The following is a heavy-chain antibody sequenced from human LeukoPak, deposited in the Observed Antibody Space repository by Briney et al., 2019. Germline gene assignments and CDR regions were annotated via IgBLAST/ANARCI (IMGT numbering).Heavy chain of an antibody. CDR1: GGSFSGYY. J-gene: IGHJ5*02. CDR3: ARDVNLRGVPTHNWFDP. V-gene: IGHV4-34*01. D-gene: IGHD3-10*01. Sequence: SETLSLTCAVYGGSFSGYYWSWIRQPPGKGLEWIGEINHSGSTNYNPSLKSRVTISVDTSKNQFSLKLSSVTAADTAVYYCARDVNLRGVPTHNWFDPWGQGTLVTVSS. CDR2: INHSGST.